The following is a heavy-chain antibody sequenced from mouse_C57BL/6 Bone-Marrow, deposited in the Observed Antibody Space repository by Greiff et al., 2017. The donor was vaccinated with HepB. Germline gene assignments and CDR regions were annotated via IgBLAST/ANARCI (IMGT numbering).Heavy chain of an antibody. CDR3: AKQIYYDYDGRLFYAMDY. J-gene: IGHJ4*01. Sequence: EVKLMESGGGLVQPGGSLKLSCAASGFTFSDYYMYWVRQTPEKRLEWVAYISNGGGSTYYPDTVKGRFTISGDNAKNTLYLQMSRLKSEDTAMYYCAKQIYYDYDGRLFYAMDYWGQGTSVTVSS. V-gene: IGHV5-12*01. D-gene: IGHD2-4*01. CDR1: GFTFSDYY. CDR2: ISNGGGST.